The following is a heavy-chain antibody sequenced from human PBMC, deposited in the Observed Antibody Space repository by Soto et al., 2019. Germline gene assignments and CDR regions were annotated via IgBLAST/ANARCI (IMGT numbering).Heavy chain of an antibody. CDR2: VSHDGRNT. V-gene: IGHV3-30*18. D-gene: IGHD6-6*01. J-gene: IGHJ4*02. CDR1: GFTFSDYA. Sequence: VQLVESGGGVVQPGRSLRLSCAASGFTFSDYAMHWVRQAPGKGLEWVAVVSHDGRNTHYADSVKGRFTISRDSSKNTLPLALTSLRPEDTAVYSSAKGAPHLLVTSDFNYCGQRALVTVSS. CDR3: AKGAPHLLVTSDFNY.